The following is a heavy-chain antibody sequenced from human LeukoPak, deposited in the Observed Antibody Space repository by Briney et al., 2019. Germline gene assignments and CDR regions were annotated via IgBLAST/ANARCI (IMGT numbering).Heavy chain of an antibody. CDR1: GGTFSSYA. CDR2: IIPIFGTA. J-gene: IGHJ3*02. CDR3: ARPVVVTATINDAFDI. Sequence: ASVKVSCKASGGTFSSYAISWVRQAPGQGLEWMGGIIPIFGTANYAQKFQGRVTITADKSTSTAYMELSSLRSEDTAVYYCARPVVVTATINDAFDIWGQGTMVTVSS. V-gene: IGHV1-69*06. D-gene: IGHD2-21*02.